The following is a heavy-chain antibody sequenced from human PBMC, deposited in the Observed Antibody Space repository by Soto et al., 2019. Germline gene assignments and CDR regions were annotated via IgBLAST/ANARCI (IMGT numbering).Heavy chain of an antibody. CDR3: ATNGWANFVRGGYHYSFDF. J-gene: IGHJ4*02. CDR1: GYSFPNNL. Sequence: GASMKISCKGAGYSFPNNLSSWLRQVPREGLGWVGMIDINGTDTSYSTPLRGHASFAAETSISTSYLQFSILTASATAVYYGATNGWANFVRGGYHYSFDFWGQGTLVTVSS. D-gene: IGHD3-22*01. V-gene: IGHV5-10-1*01. CDR2: IDINGTDT.